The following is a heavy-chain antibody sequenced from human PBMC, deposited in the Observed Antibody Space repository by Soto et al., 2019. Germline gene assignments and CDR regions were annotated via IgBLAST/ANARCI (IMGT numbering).Heavy chain of an antibody. Sequence: QVQLVQSGAEVKKPGSSVKVSCKASGGTFSSYAISWVRQAPGHGLEWMGGIIPISGKANYAQKFQGRVTASGDESTSTAYTELSRLRCDVTAVYYCARSPYYYDSSGYYYFDYWGQGTLVTVSS. CDR3: ARSPYYYDSSGYYYFDY. J-gene: IGHJ4*02. CDR2: IIPISGKA. D-gene: IGHD3-22*01. CDR1: GGTFSSYA. V-gene: IGHV1-69*01.